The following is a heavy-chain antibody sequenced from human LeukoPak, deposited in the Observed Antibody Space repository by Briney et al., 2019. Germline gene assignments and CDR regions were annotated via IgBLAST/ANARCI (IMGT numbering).Heavy chain of an antibody. CDR2: IYYSGST. CDR3: ARGPGRDAFDI. J-gene: IGHJ3*02. Sequence: SETLSLTCTVSGGSISSSSYYWGWIRQPPGKGLEWIGSIYYSGSTYYNPSLKSRVTISVDTSKNQFSLKLSSLTAADTAVYYCARGPGRDAFDIWGQGTMVTVSS. CDR1: GGSISSSSYY. V-gene: IGHV4-39*07.